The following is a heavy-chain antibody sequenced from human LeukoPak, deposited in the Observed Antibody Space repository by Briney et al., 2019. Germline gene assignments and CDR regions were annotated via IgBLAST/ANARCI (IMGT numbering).Heavy chain of an antibody. J-gene: IGHJ4*02. CDR3: ARTTSKIAAASDY. CDR1: GFTFSSYA. V-gene: IGHV3-30*04. D-gene: IGHD6-13*01. Sequence: HPGGSLRLSCAASGFTFSSYAMHWVRQAPGKGLEWVAVISYDGSNKYYADSVKGRFTISRDNSKNTVYLQMNSLRGEDTAVYYCARTTSKIAAASDYWGQGTLVTVSS. CDR2: ISYDGSNK.